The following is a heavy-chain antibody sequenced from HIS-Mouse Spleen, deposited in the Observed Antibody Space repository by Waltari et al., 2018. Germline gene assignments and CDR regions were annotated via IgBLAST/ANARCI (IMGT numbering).Heavy chain of an antibody. J-gene: IGHJ2*01. CDR3: ARDRYWYFDL. CDR2: IKRAGRAY. CDR1: GFTFSRYW. V-gene: IGHV3-7*01. Sequence: EVQLVESGGGFVQPGGSLRLSWAGSGFTFSRYWKSWVCEGRGKGLLVGATIKRAGRAYFVVDSVNGRLTISRDNAKNSLYLQMNSLRAEDTAVYYCARDRYWYFDLWGRGTLVTVSS.